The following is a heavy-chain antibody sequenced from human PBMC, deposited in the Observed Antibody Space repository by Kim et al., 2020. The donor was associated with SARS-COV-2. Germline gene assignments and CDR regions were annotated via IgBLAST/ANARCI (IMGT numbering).Heavy chain of an antibody. D-gene: IGHD4-17*01. CDR3: AKTPTYGDYVAEYFQH. CDR2: ISYDGSNK. J-gene: IGHJ1*01. Sequence: GGSLRLSCAASGFTFSSYGMHWVRQAPGKGLEWVAVISYDGSNKYYADSVKGRFTISRDNSKNTLYLQMNSLRAEDTAVYYCAKTPTYGDYVAEYFQHWGQGTLVTVSS. V-gene: IGHV3-30*18. CDR1: GFTFSSYG.